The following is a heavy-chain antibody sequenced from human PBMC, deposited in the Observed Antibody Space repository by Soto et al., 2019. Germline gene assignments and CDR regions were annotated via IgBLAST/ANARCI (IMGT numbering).Heavy chain of an antibody. Sequence: GESLKISCEGSWLSYTNYLIAWVRQMAGKGLEWMGIIYPVDSDAVYSASFQDQVPMSADKSTSTAYLQWRSLKASDTAMYYCARPIRADSRGYGMDVWGPGTTV. D-gene: IGHD3-22*01. CDR3: ARPIRADSRGYGMDV. J-gene: IGHJ6*02. V-gene: IGHV5-51*01. CDR2: IYPVDSDA. CDR1: WLSYTNYL.